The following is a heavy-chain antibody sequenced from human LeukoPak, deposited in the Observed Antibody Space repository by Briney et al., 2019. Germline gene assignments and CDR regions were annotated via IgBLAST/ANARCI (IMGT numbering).Heavy chain of an antibody. CDR1: GFTFSTYA. D-gene: IGHD4-23*01. Sequence: GGSLRLSCAASGFTFSTYALHWVRQAPGKGLEWVAVISYDGSNKYYVDSVKGRFTISRDNSKNTLYLQMNSLRAEDTAVYYCARDETGGFFDYWGQGTLVTVSS. V-gene: IGHV3-30-3*01. CDR3: ARDETGGFFDY. CDR2: ISYDGSNK. J-gene: IGHJ4*02.